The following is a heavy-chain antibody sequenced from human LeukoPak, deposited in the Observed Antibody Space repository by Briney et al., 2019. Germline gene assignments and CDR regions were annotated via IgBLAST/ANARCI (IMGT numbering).Heavy chain of an antibody. CDR1: GFSFSSYG. D-gene: IGHD6-13*01. J-gene: IGHJ4*02. Sequence: GGSLRLSCAASGFSFSSYGMHWVRQAPGKGLEWVAVISYDGSNKYYADSVKGRFTISRDNSKNTLYLQMNSLRAEDTAVYYCAKRMSIAAAGDDYWGQGTLVTVSS. CDR3: AKRMSIAAAGDDY. CDR2: ISYDGSNK. V-gene: IGHV3-30*18.